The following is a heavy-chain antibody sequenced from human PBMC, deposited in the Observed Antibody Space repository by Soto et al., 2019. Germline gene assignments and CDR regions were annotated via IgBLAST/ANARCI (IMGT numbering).Heavy chain of an antibody. CDR1: GFTFSSYW. V-gene: IGHV3-7*01. CDR3: ARVIPGSACGGDCYLNGFDY. D-gene: IGHD2-21*02. CDR2: IKQDESEK. Sequence: EVQLVQSGGGLVQPGGSLRLSCADSGFTFSSYWMSWVRQAPGKGLEWVANIKQDESEKYYVDSVEGRFTISRDNAKNSLYLKMNSLRAEDTAVYYCARVIPGSACGGDCYLNGFDYWGQGTLVTVSS. J-gene: IGHJ4*02.